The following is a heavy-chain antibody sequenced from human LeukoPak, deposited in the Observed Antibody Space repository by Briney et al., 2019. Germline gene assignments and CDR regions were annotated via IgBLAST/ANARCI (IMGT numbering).Heavy chain of an antibody. J-gene: IGHJ4*02. D-gene: IGHD4-17*01. CDR3: ARDLPVTLDY. CDR2: IYSGGST. Sequence: GGSLRLSCAASGFTVSSNYMSWVRQAPGKGLDWVSVIYSGGSTYYADSVKGRFTISRDISKNTLYLQMNSLRAEDTAVYYCARDLPVTLDYWGQGTLVTVSS. CDR1: GFTVSSNY. V-gene: IGHV3-66*01.